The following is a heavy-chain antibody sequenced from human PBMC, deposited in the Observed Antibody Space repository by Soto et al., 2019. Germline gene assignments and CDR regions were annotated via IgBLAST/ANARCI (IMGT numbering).Heavy chain of an antibody. CDR3: ANLIMAATYYYGMDV. CDR1: GFTFSSYG. J-gene: IGHJ6*02. CDR2: ISYDGRNK. Sequence: QVQLVESGGGVVQPGRSLRLSCAASGFTFSSYGMHWVRQAPGKGLEWVAVISYDGRNKYYADSVKGRFTISRDNSKNTLYLQMNSLRAEDTAVYYCANLIMAATYYYGMDVWGQGTTVTVSS. D-gene: IGHD1-26*01. V-gene: IGHV3-30*18.